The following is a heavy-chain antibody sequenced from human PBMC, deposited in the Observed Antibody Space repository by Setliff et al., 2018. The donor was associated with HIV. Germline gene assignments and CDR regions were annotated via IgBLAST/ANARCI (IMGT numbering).Heavy chain of an antibody. Sequence: GASVKVSCKASGGTFSSYAISWVRQAPGQGLEWMGGIIPILGIANYAQKFQGRVTITADKSTSTAYMELSSLRSEDTAVYYCARSRRIQLWLPLNYWGQGTLVTVS. V-gene: IGHV1-69*10. J-gene: IGHJ4*02. CDR1: GGTFSSYA. CDR2: IIPILGIA. CDR3: ARSRRIQLWLPLNY. D-gene: IGHD5-18*01.